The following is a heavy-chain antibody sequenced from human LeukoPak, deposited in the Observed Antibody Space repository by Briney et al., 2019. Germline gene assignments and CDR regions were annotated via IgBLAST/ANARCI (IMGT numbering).Heavy chain of an antibody. CDR3: ARHTDKYDAFDI. Sequence: ASVKVSCKASGYSFTDYGLSWVRQAPGQGLEWMGWIRVYNGDTNYAQKLQGRVTMTTDTSTSTAYMELRSLRSDDTAVYYCARHTDKYDAFDIWGQGTMVTVSS. D-gene: IGHD5-18*01. CDR1: GYSFTDYG. CDR2: IRVYNGDT. V-gene: IGHV1-18*01. J-gene: IGHJ3*02.